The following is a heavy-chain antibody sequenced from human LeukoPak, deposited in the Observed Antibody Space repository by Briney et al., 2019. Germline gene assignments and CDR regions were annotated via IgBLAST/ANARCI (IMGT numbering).Heavy chain of an antibody. CDR3: ARVRFFDSSVLTRKRSYYFDY. Sequence: KPSETLSLTCTVSGGSISNYYWSWIRQPAGKGLEWIGRIYTSGSTNYNSSLKSRVTMSVDTSKNQFSLKLSSVTAADTAVYYCARVRFFDSSVLTRKRSYYFDYWGQGTLVTVSS. J-gene: IGHJ4*02. V-gene: IGHV4-4*07. D-gene: IGHD3-22*01. CDR2: IYTSGST. CDR1: GGSISNYY.